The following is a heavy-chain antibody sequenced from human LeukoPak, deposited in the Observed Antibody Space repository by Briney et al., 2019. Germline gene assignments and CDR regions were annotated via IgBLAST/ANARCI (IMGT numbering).Heavy chain of an antibody. Sequence: GGSLRLSCAASGFTFSSYAMSWVRQAPGKGLEWVSAIIGSGGSTYYADSVKGRFTISRDNSKNTLYLQMNSLRAEDTAVYYCAKDPSPIPAYYYDSSGFGYWGQGTLVTVSS. CDR3: AKDPSPIPAYYYDSSGFGY. J-gene: IGHJ4*02. CDR1: GFTFSSYA. D-gene: IGHD3-22*01. CDR2: IIGSGGST. V-gene: IGHV3-23*01.